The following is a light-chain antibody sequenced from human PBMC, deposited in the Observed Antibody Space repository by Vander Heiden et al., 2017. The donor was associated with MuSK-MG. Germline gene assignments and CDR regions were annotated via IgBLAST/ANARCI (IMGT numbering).Light chain of an antibody. Sequence: DIQFTHSPSFLSASVGDRVTIACRASQGISSSLAWYQQKPGKAPKLLIYAASTLQSGVPSRFSGSGSGTEFTLTVSSLQPEDFATEYCQQQKSYPITCGGGTKVEIK. CDR1: QGISSS. CDR3: QQQKSYPIT. V-gene: IGKV1-9*01. CDR2: AAS. J-gene: IGKJ4*01.